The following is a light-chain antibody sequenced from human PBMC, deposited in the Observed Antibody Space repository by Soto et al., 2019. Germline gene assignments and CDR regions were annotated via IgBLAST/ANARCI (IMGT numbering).Light chain of an antibody. Sequence: QAVVTQPPSVSGAPGQRVTISCAGSASNIGASYDVHWYQQVPGTAPKLLIYGNFNRPSGVPDRFSGSKSGTSASLAITGLQAEDEADYYCQSYDYSLSGVLFGGGTQLTVL. CDR3: QSYDYSLSGVL. J-gene: IGLJ7*01. V-gene: IGLV1-40*01. CDR2: GNF. CDR1: ASNIGASYD.